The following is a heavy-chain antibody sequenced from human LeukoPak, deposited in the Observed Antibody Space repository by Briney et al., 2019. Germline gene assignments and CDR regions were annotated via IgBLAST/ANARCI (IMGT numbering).Heavy chain of an antibody. D-gene: IGHD3-10*01. CDR1: GFTFDDYA. CDR3: AKDRRHTVSGGYFDL. Sequence: GGSLRLACAASGFTFDDYAMHWVRQAPGKGLEWVSGISWNSGHIGYADSVKGRFTISRDNAKNSLYLQMNSLRAGDTALYYCAKDRRHTVSGGYFDLWGRGTLVIVSS. J-gene: IGHJ2*01. V-gene: IGHV3-9*01. CDR2: ISWNSGHI.